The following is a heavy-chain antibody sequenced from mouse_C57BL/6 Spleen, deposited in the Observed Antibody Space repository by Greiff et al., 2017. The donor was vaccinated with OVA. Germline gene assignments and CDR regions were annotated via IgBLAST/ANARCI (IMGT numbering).Heavy chain of an antibody. V-gene: IGHV5-17*01. CDR3: ARTFNWDKGDY. D-gene: IGHD4-1*01. CDR1: GFTFSDYG. CDR2: ISSGSSTI. Sequence: DVHLVESGGGLVKPGGSLKLSCAASGFTFSDYGMHWVRQAPEKGLEWVAYISSGSSTIYYADTVKGRFTIARDNAKNTLFLQMTSLRSEDTAMYYCARTFNWDKGDYWGQGTTLTVSS. J-gene: IGHJ2*01.